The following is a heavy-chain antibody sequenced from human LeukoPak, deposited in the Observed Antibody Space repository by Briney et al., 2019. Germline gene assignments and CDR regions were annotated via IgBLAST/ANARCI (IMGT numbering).Heavy chain of an antibody. J-gene: IGHJ4*02. CDR2: IKAKAHGGTI. CDR3: TTDGVGVEGATYDN. CDR1: GFTFSIYA. V-gene: IGHV3-15*01. D-gene: IGHD1-26*01. Sequence: GGSLRLSCAASGFTFSIYAMHWVRQAPGKGLEWVGRIKAKAHGGTIEYAAPVKGRFTISRDDSKNTLYLQMNSLKTEDTAVYYCTTDGVGVEGATYDNWGQGTLVSVSS.